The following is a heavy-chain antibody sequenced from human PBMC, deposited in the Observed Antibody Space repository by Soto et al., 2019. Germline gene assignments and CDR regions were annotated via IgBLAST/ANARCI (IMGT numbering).Heavy chain of an antibody. V-gene: IGHV3-30*18. CDR3: AKDWTVRGVINSYYYYMDV. J-gene: IGHJ6*03. Sequence: GGSLRLSCAASGFTFSSYGMHWVRQAPGKGLEWVAVISYDGSNKYYADSVKGRFTISRDNSKNTLYLQMNSLRAEDTAVYYCAKDWTVRGVINSYYYYMDVWGKGTTVTVSS. CDR1: GFTFSSYG. D-gene: IGHD3-10*01. CDR2: ISYDGSNK.